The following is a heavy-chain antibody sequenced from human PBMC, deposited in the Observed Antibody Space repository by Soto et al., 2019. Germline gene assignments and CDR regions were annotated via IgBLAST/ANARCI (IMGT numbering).Heavy chain of an antibody. Sequence: EVHLVESGGGLVQPGGSLRLSCAASGFTVSSKYMSWVRQAPGKGLEWVLLIQSGGPTYYADSVKGRFTISRDTSENTLHLQMDSLRAEDTAVYYCARDDVLCDGGRCYGVPLDVWGKGTKVTVSS. CDR2: IQSGGPT. J-gene: IGHJ6*04. CDR3: ARDDVLCDGGRCYGVPLDV. D-gene: IGHD2-15*01. V-gene: IGHV3-66*01. CDR1: GFTVSSKY.